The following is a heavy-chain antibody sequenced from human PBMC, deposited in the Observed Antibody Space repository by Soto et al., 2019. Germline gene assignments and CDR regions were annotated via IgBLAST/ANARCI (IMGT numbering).Heavy chain of an antibody. CDR3: ARGSVLLWFGELLSLPYYYYYGMDV. Sequence: GASVKVSCKASGYTFTGYYIHWVRQAPGQGLERMGWINPNSGNTSYAQKLQGRVTMTRNTSISTAYMELSSLRSEDTAVYYCARGSVLLWFGELLSLPYYYYYGMDVWGQGTTVTVSS. J-gene: IGHJ6*02. D-gene: IGHD3-10*01. CDR1: GYTFTGYY. CDR2: INPNSGNT. V-gene: IGHV1-8*02.